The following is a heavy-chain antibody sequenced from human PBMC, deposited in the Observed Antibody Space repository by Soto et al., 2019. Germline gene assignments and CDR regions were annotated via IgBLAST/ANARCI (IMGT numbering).Heavy chain of an antibody. V-gene: IGHV3-30*18. CDR2: ISYDGSNK. CDR1: GFTFSSYG. CDR3: AKERDSSSWYLGSPFDP. Sequence: QVQLVESGGGVVQPGRSLRLSCAASGFTFSSYGMHWVRQAPGKGLEWVAVISYDGSNKYYADSVKGRFTISRDNSKNTLYLQMNSLRAEDTAVYYCAKERDSSSWYLGSPFDPWGQGTLVTVSS. D-gene: IGHD6-13*01. J-gene: IGHJ5*02.